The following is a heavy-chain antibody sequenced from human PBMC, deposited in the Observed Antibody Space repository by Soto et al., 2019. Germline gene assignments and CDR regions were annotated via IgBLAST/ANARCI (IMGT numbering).Heavy chain of an antibody. D-gene: IGHD1-26*01. CDR3: ATQEVGGSYVYTFDP. CDR1: GGSVSSGSYY. Sequence: SETLSLTCTVSGGSVSSGSYYWIWIRQPPGKGLEWIGYIYYSGSTYYNPSLKSRVTISVDTSKNQFSLKLSSVTAADTAVYYCATQEVGGSYVYTFDPWGQGTLVTVSS. CDR2: IYYSGST. J-gene: IGHJ5*02. V-gene: IGHV4-39*01.